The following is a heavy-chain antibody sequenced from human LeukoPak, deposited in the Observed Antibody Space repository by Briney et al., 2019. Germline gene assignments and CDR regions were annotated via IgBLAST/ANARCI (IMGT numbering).Heavy chain of an antibody. J-gene: IGHJ4*02. Sequence: QPRGSLRLSCAASGFTFSSYWMHWVRQAPGKGLEWVAIIWYDGSNKYYADSVKGRFTISRDNSKNTLYLQMSSLRDEDTAVYYCARSRAAAIYYFDYWGQGTLVTVSS. CDR3: ARSRAAAIYYFDY. V-gene: IGHV3-33*08. D-gene: IGHD6-13*01. CDR2: IWYDGSNK. CDR1: GFTFSSYW.